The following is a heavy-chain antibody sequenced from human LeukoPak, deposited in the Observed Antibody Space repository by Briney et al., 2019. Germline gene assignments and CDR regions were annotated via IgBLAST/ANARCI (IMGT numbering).Heavy chain of an antibody. J-gene: IGHJ4*02. CDR3: ARHGQNDGYPLDY. D-gene: IGHD5-24*01. CDR1: GGSISGYY. Sequence: PSETLSLTCTVSGGSISGYYWSWIRQPPGKGLEWIAYIHYSGSTNYNPPLKSRLTISVDTSKNQLSLKLNSMTDADTAVYYCARHGQNDGYPLDYWGQGTLVSVCS. V-gene: IGHV4-59*08. CDR2: IHYSGST.